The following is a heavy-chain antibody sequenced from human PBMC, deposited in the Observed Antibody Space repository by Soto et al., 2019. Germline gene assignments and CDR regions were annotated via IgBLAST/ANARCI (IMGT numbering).Heavy chain of an antibody. Sequence: EVQLVESGGGLVQPGGSLRLSCAASGFTFSSYSMNWVRQAPGKGLEWVSYINSSSSTIYYADSVKGRFTISRDNAKNSLYLQMNSLRAEDTAVYYCAREASDYSEALDYWGQGTLVTVSS. CDR1: GFTFSSYS. J-gene: IGHJ4*02. CDR2: INSSSSTI. CDR3: AREASDYSEALDY. D-gene: IGHD2-15*01. V-gene: IGHV3-48*01.